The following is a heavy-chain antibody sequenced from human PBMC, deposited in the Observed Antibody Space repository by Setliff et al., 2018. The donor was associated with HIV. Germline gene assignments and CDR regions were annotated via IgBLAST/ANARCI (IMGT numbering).Heavy chain of an antibody. Sequence: PGGSLRLSCAVSGFTFSNSAMSWVRQAPGKGLEWVSSVATNGGSTYYAASVQGRFTISSDNSKSVVYLQMNSLRAEDTAVYYCARPQHIYDDSSDDYWGQGTLVTVSS. CDR2: VATNGGST. D-gene: IGHD3-22*01. CDR1: GFTFSNSA. CDR3: ARPQHIYDDSSDDY. J-gene: IGHJ4*02. V-gene: IGHV3-23*01.